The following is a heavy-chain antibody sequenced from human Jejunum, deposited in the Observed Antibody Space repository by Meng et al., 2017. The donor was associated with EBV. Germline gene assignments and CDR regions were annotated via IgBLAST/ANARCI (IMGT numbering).Heavy chain of an antibody. V-gene: IGHV3-74*01. CDR1: GFTLSSYW. CDR3: VRGPPPDT. J-gene: IGHJ5*02. CDR2: INSDGSKT. Sequence: EVQVVGSGGGLVQPGDSLRLSCAASGFTLSSYWMHWVRQAPGKGLVWVSRINSDGSKTNYADSVKGRFTISRDIAKNTLYLQLNSLRADDTAVYYCVRGPPPDTWGQGTLVTVSS.